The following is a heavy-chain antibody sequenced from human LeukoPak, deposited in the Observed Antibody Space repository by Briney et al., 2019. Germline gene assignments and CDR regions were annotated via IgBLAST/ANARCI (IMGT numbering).Heavy chain of an antibody. Sequence: GGSLRVSCAASGFTFSSYGMVWVRQAPGKGLEWVAVISYDGSSKYYADSVKGRFIISRDNFNNTLYLQMNSLRAEDTAVYYCARAQDSSGYEMYYFDNWGQGTLVTVSS. V-gene: IGHV3-30*04. CDR1: GFTFSSYG. D-gene: IGHD3-22*01. CDR3: ARAQDSSGYEMYYFDN. J-gene: IGHJ4*02. CDR2: ISYDGSSK.